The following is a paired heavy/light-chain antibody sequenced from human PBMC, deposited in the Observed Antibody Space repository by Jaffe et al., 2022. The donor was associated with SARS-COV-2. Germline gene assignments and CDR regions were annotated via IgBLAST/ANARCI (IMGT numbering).Light chain of an antibody. Sequence: QSALTQPASVSGSPGQSITISCTGTSSDVGGYNYVSWYQQHPGKAPQLMIYEVSNRPSGISNRFSGSKSGNTASLTISGLQAEDDADYYCSSYTSRTSWVFGGGTKLTVL. CDR1: SSDVGGYNY. CDR2: EVS. V-gene: IGLV2-14*03. J-gene: IGLJ3*02. CDR3: SSYTSRTSWV.
Heavy chain of an antibody. CDR2: SDGSVT. CDR3: TRGRYYAMDL. V-gene: IGHV3-74*01. Sequence: EEQMVESGGGLVQPGGSLRLSCAASGFTLSGHWMHWVRQGPGKGLEWVSSDGSVTTYADSVKGRFTVSRDYAENTLYLQMNSLRGEDTAVYYCTRGRYYAMDLWGQGTTVTVSS. J-gene: IGHJ6*02. CDR1: GFTLSGHW.